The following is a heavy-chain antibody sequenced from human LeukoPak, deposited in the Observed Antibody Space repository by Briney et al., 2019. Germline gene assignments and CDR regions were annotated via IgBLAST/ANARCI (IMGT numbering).Heavy chain of an antibody. D-gene: IGHD3-3*01. Sequence: PSETLSLTCTVSGGSISSYYWSWIRQPPGKGLEWIGYIYYSGSTNYNPSLKSRVTISVDTSKNHFSLKLSSVTAADTAVYYCARGVVITGLDYWGQGTLVTVSS. CDR1: GGSISSYY. CDR3: ARGVVITGLDY. J-gene: IGHJ4*02. V-gene: IGHV4-59*01. CDR2: IYYSGST.